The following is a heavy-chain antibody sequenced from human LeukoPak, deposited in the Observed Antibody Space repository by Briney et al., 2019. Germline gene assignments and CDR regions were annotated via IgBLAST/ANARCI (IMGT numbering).Heavy chain of an antibody. CDR2: INHSGST. CDR3: ARGPPPAGSDYVWGSCRLDAFDI. D-gene: IGHD3-16*02. CDR1: GDSVSSGSYY. V-gene: IGHV4-39*07. J-gene: IGHJ3*02. Sequence: SETLSLTCTVSGDSVSSGSYYWSWIRQPPGKGLEWIGEINHSGSTNYNPSLRSRVTISVDTSKNQFSLELSSVTAADTAVYYCARGPPPAGSDYVWGSCRLDAFDIWGQGTMVTVSS.